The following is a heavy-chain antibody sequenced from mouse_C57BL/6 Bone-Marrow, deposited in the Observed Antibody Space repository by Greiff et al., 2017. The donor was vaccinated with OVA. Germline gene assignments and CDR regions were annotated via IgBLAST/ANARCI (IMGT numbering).Heavy chain of an antibody. CDR1: GFSLTSYG. V-gene: IGHV2-5*01. Sequence: VKLMESGPGLVQPSQSLSITCTVSGFSLTSYGVHWVRQSPGKGLEWLGVIWRGGSTDYNAAFMSRLSITKDNSKSQVFFKMNSLQADDTAIYYCAIPYYYGISFAYWGQGTLVTVSA. D-gene: IGHD1-1*01. CDR3: AIPYYYGISFAY. J-gene: IGHJ3*01. CDR2: IWRGGST.